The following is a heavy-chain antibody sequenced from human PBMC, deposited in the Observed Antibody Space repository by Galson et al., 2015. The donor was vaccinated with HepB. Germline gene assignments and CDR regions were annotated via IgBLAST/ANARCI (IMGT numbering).Heavy chain of an antibody. CDR2: ISGYNGNT. CDR1: GYTFTSTG. D-gene: IGHD6-19*01. Sequence: SVKVSCKAYGYTFTSTGIIWVRQAPGQGLEWMGWISGYNGNTNYAQMVQDRVTMTTETATSTVYMELRSLRFDDTAMYYCARGPAGYSSGWPDYWGQGTLITVSS. V-gene: IGHV1-18*01. CDR3: ARGPAGYSSGWPDY. J-gene: IGHJ4*02.